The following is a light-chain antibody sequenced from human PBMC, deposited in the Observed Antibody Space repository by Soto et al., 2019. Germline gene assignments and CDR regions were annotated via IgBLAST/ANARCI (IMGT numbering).Light chain of an antibody. Sequence: QSALTQPASVSGCPGQSINISCTRSSTDFENYNLVSWYQHCPDKAPKLIIYEGTKRPSEISDRFSGSESDTTSSLIISGLPPEDEADYYCSSYACRSARVVFVGGTTLTVL. CDR2: EGT. CDR3: SSYACRSARVV. V-gene: IGLV2-23*01. J-gene: IGLJ2*01. CDR1: STDFENYNL.